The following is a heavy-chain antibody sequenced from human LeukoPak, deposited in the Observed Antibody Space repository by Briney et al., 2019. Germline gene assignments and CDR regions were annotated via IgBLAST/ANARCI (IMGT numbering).Heavy chain of an antibody. CDR2: ISSSSSYT. J-gene: IGHJ4*02. D-gene: IGHD3-10*01. CDR1: LFTFSDYY. Sequence: PGGSLRLSRAASLFTFSDYYMSWIRQAPGKGLEWVSYISSSSSYTNYADSVKGRFTISRDNAKNSLYLQMNSLRAEDTAVYYCARVPLLLWFGELLYWGQGTLVTVSS. CDR3: ARVPLLLWFGELLY. V-gene: IGHV3-11*06.